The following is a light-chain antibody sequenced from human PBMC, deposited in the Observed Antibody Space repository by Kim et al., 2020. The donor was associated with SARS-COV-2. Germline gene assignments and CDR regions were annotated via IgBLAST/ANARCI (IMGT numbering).Light chain of an antibody. CDR2: GAS. J-gene: IGKJ2*01. Sequence: SPGDIAPLSCRASQSVRSSYLAWYQQKPGQAPRLLIYGASSRATGIPDRFSGSGSGTDFTLTIIRLEPEDFAVYYCQQYGSSYTFGQGTKLEI. V-gene: IGKV3-20*01. CDR3: QQYGSSYT. CDR1: QSVRSSY.